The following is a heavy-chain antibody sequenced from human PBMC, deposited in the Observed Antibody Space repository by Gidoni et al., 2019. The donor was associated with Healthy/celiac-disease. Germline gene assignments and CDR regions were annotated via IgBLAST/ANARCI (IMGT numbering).Heavy chain of an antibody. J-gene: IGHJ5*02. Sequence: EVQLLESGGGLVQPGGSLRLSCAASGFTFSSYARSWVRQAPGKGLEWVSAISGSGGSTYYADSVKGRFTISRDNSKNTLYLQMNSLRAEDTAVYYCLITMNPEIEFDWFDPWGQGTLVTVSS. CDR1: GFTFSSYA. CDR2: ISGSGGST. D-gene: IGHD3-22*01. CDR3: LITMNPEIEFDWFDP. V-gene: IGHV3-23*01.